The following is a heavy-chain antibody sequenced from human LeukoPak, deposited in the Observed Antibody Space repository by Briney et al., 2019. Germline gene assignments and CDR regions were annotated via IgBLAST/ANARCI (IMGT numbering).Heavy chain of an antibody. Sequence: PGGSLSLSCTASGFVLSDYGMHWVRQAPGRGLEWVAFVRNEGSNDYYVGSVKGRFTITRDKSKNTLYLQMSSLRAEDTAVYSCAKESDSGYHSEGPKTWGLGTLVTVSS. CDR2: VRNEGSND. CDR3: AKESDSGYHSEGPKT. CDR1: GFVLSDYG. D-gene: IGHD5-12*01. J-gene: IGHJ5*02. V-gene: IGHV3-30*02.